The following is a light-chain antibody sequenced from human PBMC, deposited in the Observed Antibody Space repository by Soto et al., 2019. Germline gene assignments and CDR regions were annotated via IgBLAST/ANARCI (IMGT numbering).Light chain of an antibody. CDR3: QQYGSSPYT. J-gene: IGKJ2*01. CDR2: GAS. CDR1: QAFTNNY. V-gene: IGKV3-20*01. Sequence: EIVLTQSPGTLSLSPGKRAILSCRASQAFTNNYLAWYQQRPGQAPRLLIFGASSRATGIPDRFSGSGSGTDFTLIISGLEPEDSAVYYCQQYGSSPYTFGQGTKVEIK.